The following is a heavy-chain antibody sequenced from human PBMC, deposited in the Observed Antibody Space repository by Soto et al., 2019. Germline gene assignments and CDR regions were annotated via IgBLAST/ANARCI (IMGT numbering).Heavy chain of an antibody. CDR1: GGSISSGGYY. V-gene: IGHV4-31*03. Sequence: QVQLQESGPGLVKPSQTLSLTCTVSGGSISSGGYYWSWIRQHPGKGLEWIGYIYYSGSTYYNPSLKGRVTISVDTSKNQFSLKLSSVTAADTAVYYCARDRPHYGSGSYTVESLDYWGQGTLVTVSS. J-gene: IGHJ4*02. D-gene: IGHD3-10*01. CDR3: ARDRPHYGSGSYTVESLDY. CDR2: IYYSGST.